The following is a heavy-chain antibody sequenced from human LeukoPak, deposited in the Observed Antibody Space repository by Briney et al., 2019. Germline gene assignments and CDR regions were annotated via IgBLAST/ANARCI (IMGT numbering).Heavy chain of an antibody. V-gene: IGHV4-34*01. CDR3: ARKPRDCSSTSCYEIGDWYFDL. Sequence: SETLSLTCAVYNESFSGSYWSWIRQPPGKGLKWIGEINHSGSTNYNPSLKSRVTMSVDTSKNQFSLKLSSVTAADTAVYYCARKPRDCSSTSCYEIGDWYFDLWGRGTLVTVSS. CDR1: NESFSGSY. CDR2: INHSGST. D-gene: IGHD2-2*01. J-gene: IGHJ2*01.